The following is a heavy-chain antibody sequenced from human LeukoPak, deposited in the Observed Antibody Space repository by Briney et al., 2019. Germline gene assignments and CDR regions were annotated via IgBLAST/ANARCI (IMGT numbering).Heavy chain of an antibody. D-gene: IGHD3-22*01. J-gene: IGHJ4*02. CDR1: GFTFSSYT. Sequence: GGSLRLSCAASGFTFSSYTMHWVRQAPGKGLEWVAVISYDGSNKYYADSVKGRFTISRDNSKNTLYLQMNSLRAEDTAVYYCARDVARYYYDSSGSVYWGQGTLVTVSS. CDR3: ARDVARYYYDSSGSVY. CDR2: ISYDGSNK. V-gene: IGHV3-30-3*01.